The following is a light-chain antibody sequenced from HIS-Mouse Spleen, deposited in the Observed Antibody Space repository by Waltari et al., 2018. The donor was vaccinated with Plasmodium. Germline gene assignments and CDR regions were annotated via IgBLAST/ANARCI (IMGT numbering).Light chain of an antibody. CDR1: ALPQQY. CDR3: YSTDSSGNHRV. CDR2: EDS. J-gene: IGLJ3*02. Sequence: SYELTQPPSVSVSPGQTARITCSGAALPQQYAYGYQQKSGQAPVLVIYEDSKRPAGIPERFSGSSSGTMATLTISGAQVEDEADYYCYSTDSSGNHRVFGGGTKLTVL. V-gene: IGLV3-10*01.